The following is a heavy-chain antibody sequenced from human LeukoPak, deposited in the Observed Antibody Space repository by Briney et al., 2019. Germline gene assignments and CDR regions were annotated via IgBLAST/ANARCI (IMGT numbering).Heavy chain of an antibody. CDR2: IYYSGST. J-gene: IGHJ3*02. CDR3: ARDLEGKDAFDI. CDR1: GGSISSYY. V-gene: IGHV4-59*01. D-gene: IGHD1-1*01. Sequence: SETLSLTCTVSGGSISSYYWSWIRQPSGKGLEWIGYIYYSGSTNCNPSLKSRVTISVDTSKNQFSLKLSSVTAADTAVYYCARDLEGKDAFDIWGQGTMVTVSS.